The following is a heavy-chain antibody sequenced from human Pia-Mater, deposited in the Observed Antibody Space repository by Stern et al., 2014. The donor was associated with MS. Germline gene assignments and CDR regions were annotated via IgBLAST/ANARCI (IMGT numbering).Heavy chain of an antibody. V-gene: IGHV3-30*03. CDR1: GFSLSNSG. J-gene: IGHJ6*02. CDR3: MGVGDAMHV. Sequence: VQLVESGGGVVQPGRSLTLSCAASGFSLSNSGMHWVRQAPVKGLEWVAVMSFVGGNKKYGDSVKGRFSISRDMANNTLFLQMNSLRPEDTAVYYCMGVGDAMHVWGQGTTVIVSS. CDR2: MSFVGGNK.